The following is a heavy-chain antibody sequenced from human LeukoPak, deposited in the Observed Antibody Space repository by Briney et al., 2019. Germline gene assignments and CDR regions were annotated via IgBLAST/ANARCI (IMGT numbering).Heavy chain of an antibody. CDR1: GFTFSDYY. D-gene: IGHD1-26*01. CDR2: ISSSGSTI. V-gene: IGHV3-11*01. CDR3: ARDHSGSYSDVGY. Sequence: GGSLRLSCAASGFTFSDYYMSWIRQAPGKGLEWVSYISSSGSTIYYADSVKGRYTIPRDNAKNSLYLQMNSLRAEDTAVYYCARDHSGSYSDVGYWGQGTLVTVSS. J-gene: IGHJ4*02.